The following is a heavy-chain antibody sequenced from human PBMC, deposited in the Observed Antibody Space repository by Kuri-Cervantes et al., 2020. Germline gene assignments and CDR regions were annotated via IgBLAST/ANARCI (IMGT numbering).Heavy chain of an antibody. CDR2: ISAYNGNT. CDR1: GYTFTSYG. D-gene: IGHD3-10*01. V-gene: IGHV1-18*01. CDR3: AKTAGSGTYLSGGYGMDV. Sequence: ASVKVSCKASGYTFTSYGISWVRQAPGQGLEWMGWISAYNGNTNYAQKLQGRVTMTTVTSTSTAYMELRSLRSDDTALYYCAKTAGSGTYLSGGYGMDVWGQGTTVTVSS. J-gene: IGHJ6*02.